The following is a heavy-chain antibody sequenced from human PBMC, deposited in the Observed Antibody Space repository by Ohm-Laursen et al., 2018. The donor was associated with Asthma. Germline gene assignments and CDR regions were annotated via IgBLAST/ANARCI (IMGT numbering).Heavy chain of an antibody. CDR1: GGSISSGGYY. V-gene: IGHV4-31*03. CDR2: IYYSGST. D-gene: IGHD3-22*01. J-gene: IGHJ4*02. Sequence: SDTLSLTCTVSGGSISSGGYYWSWIRQHPGKGLEWIGYIYYSGSTYYNPSLKSRVTISVDTSKNQFSLKLSSVTAADTAVYYCARGAYYDSSGWYFDYWGQGTLVTVSS. CDR3: ARGAYYDSSGWYFDY.